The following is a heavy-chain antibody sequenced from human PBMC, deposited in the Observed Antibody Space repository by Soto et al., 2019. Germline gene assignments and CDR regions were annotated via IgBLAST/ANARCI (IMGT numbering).Heavy chain of an antibody. V-gene: IGHV1-8*01. CDR1: GYTFKNYD. D-gene: IGHD2-15*01. CDR2: MNPNSGNT. J-gene: IGHJ5*02. CDR3: ARAPVYGGNGWLDP. Sequence: QVQLVQSGAEVKRPGASVMVSCRATGYTFKNYDINWVRQATGQGLEWMGRMNPNSGNTGYAQKFQGRVTMTRNTSISTAYLKLSSLRSEDTAVYYCARAPVYGGNGWLDPWGQGTLVTVSS.